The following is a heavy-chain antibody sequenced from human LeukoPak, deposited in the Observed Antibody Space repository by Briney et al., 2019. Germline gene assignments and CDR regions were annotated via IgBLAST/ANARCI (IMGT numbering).Heavy chain of an antibody. CDR2: ISWNSGSI. CDR3: ARELLLWFGEGAAFDI. D-gene: IGHD3-10*01. V-gene: IGHV3-9*01. J-gene: IGHJ3*02. CDR1: GFTFDDYA. Sequence: QAGGSLRLSCAASGFTFDDYAMHWVRQAPGKGLEWVSGISWNSGSIGYADSVKGRFTISRDNAKNSLYLQMNSLRAEDTAVYYCARELLLWFGEGAAFDIWGQGTMVTVSS.